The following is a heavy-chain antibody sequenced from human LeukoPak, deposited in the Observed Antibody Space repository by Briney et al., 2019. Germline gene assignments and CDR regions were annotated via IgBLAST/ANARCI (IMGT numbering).Heavy chain of an antibody. J-gene: IGHJ4*02. Sequence: ASVKVSCKASGYTFTDYYMHWVRQAPGQGLEWMGWINPNSGGTNYAQKFQGWVTMTRDTSISTAYMELSRLRSDDTAVYYCARGDIWSGYPAHFDYWGQGTLVTVSS. D-gene: IGHD3-3*01. CDR2: INPNSGGT. V-gene: IGHV1-2*04. CDR3: ARGDIWSGYPAHFDY. CDR1: GYTFTDYY.